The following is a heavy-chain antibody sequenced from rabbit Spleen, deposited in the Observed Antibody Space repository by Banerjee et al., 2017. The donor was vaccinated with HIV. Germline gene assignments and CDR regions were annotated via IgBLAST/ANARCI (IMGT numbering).Heavy chain of an antibody. Sequence: QSLEESGGDLVKPEGSLTLTCTASGFSFSSSDYICWVRQAPGKGLEWIGYIDPIFGTTAYASWVNDRFTISSHNAQNTLYLQLNSLTAADTATYFCVREVAAKFSLWGPGTLVTVS. CDR1: GFSFSSSDY. J-gene: IGHJ4*01. V-gene: IGHV1S40*01. D-gene: IGHD4-1*01. CDR2: IDPIFGTT. CDR3: VREVAAKFSL.